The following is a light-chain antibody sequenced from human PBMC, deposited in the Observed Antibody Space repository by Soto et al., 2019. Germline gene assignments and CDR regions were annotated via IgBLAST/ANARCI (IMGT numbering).Light chain of an antibody. CDR2: DAS. CDR1: QSVSSY. CDR3: QQRSNWPLT. V-gene: IGKV3-11*01. J-gene: IGKJ4*01. Sequence: EIVLTQSPATLSLSPGERATLSYRSSQSVSSYLAGYQQKPGQAPRILIYDASNRATGIPARFSGSGCGTDFTLTISSLEPEDFAVYYCQQRSNWPLTFGGGTKVEIK.